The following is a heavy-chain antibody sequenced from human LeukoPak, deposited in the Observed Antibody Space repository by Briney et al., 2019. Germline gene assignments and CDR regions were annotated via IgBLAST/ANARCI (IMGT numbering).Heavy chain of an antibody. V-gene: IGHV4-39*01. D-gene: IGHD3-16*01. CDR2: IYYSGST. CDR1: GGFISSSSYY. Sequence: SETLSLTCTVSGGFISSSSYYWGWIRQPPGKGLEWIGSIYYSGSTYYNPSLKSRVTISVDTSKNQFSLKLSSVTAADTAVYYCASYPLTYNWFDPWGQGTLVTVSS. J-gene: IGHJ5*02. CDR3: ASYPLTYNWFDP.